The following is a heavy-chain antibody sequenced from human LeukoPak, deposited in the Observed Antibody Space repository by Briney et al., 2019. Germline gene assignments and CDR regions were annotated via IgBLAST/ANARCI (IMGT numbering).Heavy chain of an antibody. CDR2: VDHNGDA. CDR1: GGSFSGYY. CDR3: ARGDWFDP. Sequence: SETLSLTCAVYGGSFSGYYWSWIRQPPGKGLEWIGEVDHNGDANYSPSLRSRLTILVDTSKNQFSLKLNSMTAEDTAVYYCARGDWFDPWGQGTLVTVSS. J-gene: IGHJ5*02. V-gene: IGHV4-34*01.